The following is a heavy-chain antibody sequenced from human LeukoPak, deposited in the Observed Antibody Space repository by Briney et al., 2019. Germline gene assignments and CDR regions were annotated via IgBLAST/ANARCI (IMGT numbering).Heavy chain of an antibody. V-gene: IGHV6-1*01. D-gene: IGHD2/OR15-2a*01. Sequence: SQTLSLTCAISGDSVSSNSAAWNWIRQSPSRGLEWLGRTYYRSKWYNEYAVSVEGRITFNSDTSKNQFSLHLNSVTPEDTAVYYCVRDKETTFTFFDYWGRGILVTVS. CDR2: TYYRSKWYN. J-gene: IGHJ4*02. CDR3: VRDKETTFTFFDY. CDR1: GDSVSSNSAA.